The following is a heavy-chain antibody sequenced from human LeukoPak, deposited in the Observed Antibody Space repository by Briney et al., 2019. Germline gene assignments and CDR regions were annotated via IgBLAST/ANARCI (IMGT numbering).Heavy chain of an antibody. CDR1: GFTFSSYA. CDR3: AKGHCSGGSCQFDY. Sequence: GGSLRLSCAASGFTFSSYAMSWVRQAPGKGLEWVSAISGSGGSTYYADSVKGRVTISRDNSKNTLYLQMNSMRAEDTAVYYCAKGHCSGGSCQFDYWGQGTLVTVSS. J-gene: IGHJ4*02. CDR2: ISGSGGST. V-gene: IGHV3-23*01. D-gene: IGHD2-15*01.